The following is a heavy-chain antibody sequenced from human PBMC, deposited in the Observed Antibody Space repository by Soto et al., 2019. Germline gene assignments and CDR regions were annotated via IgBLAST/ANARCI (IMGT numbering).Heavy chain of an antibody. V-gene: IGHV1-18*01. Sequence: QVQLVQSGAEVKKPGASVKVSCKASGSTFTSYGIIWVRQPPGQGLEGMGWISAYNVNTNDAQAPQGRVTRTTDTSTRTAYMELRSMRTDDTAVYYCARDLNSGAVDYWGQGTLVTVSS. CDR1: GSTFTSYG. CDR2: ISAYNVNT. D-gene: IGHD2-21*01. J-gene: IGHJ4*02. CDR3: ARDLNSGAVDY.